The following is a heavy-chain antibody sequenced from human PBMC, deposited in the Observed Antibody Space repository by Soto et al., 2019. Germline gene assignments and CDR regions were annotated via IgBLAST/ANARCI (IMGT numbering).Heavy chain of an antibody. CDR2: ISAYNGNT. J-gene: IGHJ5*02. D-gene: IGHD2-15*01. CDR3: ARRYCSGGSCYSGPWFDP. Sequence: ASVKVSCKASGYTFTSYGISWVRQAPGQGLEWMGWISAYNGNTNYAQKLQGRVTMTTDTSISTAYLQWSSLKASDTAMYYCARRYCSGGSCYSGPWFDPWGQGTLVTVSS. CDR1: GYTFTSYG. V-gene: IGHV1-18*01.